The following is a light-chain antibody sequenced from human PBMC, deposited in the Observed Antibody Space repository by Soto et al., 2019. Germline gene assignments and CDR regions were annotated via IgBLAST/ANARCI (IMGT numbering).Light chain of an antibody. CDR2: AAS. J-gene: IGKJ1*01. CDR3: QQSYSTPRT. CDR1: QSISSY. Sequence: DIQMNQSPSSLSASVGDRVTITCRASQSISSYLNWYQQKPGKAPKLLIYAASSLQSGVPSRFSGSESGTDFTLTISSLQPEDFATYYCQQSYSTPRTFGQGTKVEIK. V-gene: IGKV1-39*01.